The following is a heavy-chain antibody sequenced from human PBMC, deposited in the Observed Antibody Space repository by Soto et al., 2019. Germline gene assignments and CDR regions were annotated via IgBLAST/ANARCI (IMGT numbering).Heavy chain of an antibody. V-gene: IGHV3-48*04. CDR1: GFTFSSYS. CDR2: ISSSSTI. Sequence: GGSLRLSCAASGFTFSSYSMNWVRQAPGKGLEWVSYISSSSTIYYADSVKGRFTISRDNAKNSLYLQMNSLRAEDTAVYYCARMAGLIAARPWAFDIWGQGTMVTVSS. J-gene: IGHJ3*02. CDR3: ARMAGLIAARPWAFDI. D-gene: IGHD6-6*01.